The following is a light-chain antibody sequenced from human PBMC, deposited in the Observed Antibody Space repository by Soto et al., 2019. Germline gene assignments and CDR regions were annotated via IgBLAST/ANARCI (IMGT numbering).Light chain of an antibody. CDR3: SSYTSSSTLYV. CDR1: SSDVGGYNY. CDR2: DVS. V-gene: IGLV2-14*01. Sequence: QSVLTQPASVSGSPGQSITISCTGTSSDVGGYNYVSWYQQHPGKAPKLMIYDVSNRPSGVSNRFSGSKSGNTASLTISGLQDDDEADYYCSSYTSSSTLYVFGTGTKVTVL. J-gene: IGLJ1*01.